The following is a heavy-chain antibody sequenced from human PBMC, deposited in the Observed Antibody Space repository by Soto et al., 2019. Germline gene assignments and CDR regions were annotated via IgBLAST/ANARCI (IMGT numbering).Heavy chain of an antibody. D-gene: IGHD6-19*01. CDR3: ARPASSGWYYFDY. Sequence: SETLSLTCTVSGGSISSSSYYWGWIRQPPGKGLEWIGSIYYSGSTYYNPSLKSRVTISVDTSKNQFSLKLSSVTAADTAVYYCARPASSGWYYFDYWGQGTLVTVSS. V-gene: IGHV4-39*01. J-gene: IGHJ4*02. CDR2: IYYSGST. CDR1: GGSISSSSYY.